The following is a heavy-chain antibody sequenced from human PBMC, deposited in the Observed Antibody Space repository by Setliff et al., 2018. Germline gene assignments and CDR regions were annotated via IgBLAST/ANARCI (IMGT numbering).Heavy chain of an antibody. J-gene: IGHJ5*02. V-gene: IGHV4-38-2*01. CDR2: IYRTGTT. Sequence: SETLSLTCGVSGYSISSGYYWGWIRPPPGKELKWIGSIYRTGTTYYNPSLKSRVTMSLDTSKNPFSLTLSTVTAAATAVYYCARQSVRGLADNNWFDPWGQGTLVTVSS. CDR3: ARQSVRGLADNNWFDP. D-gene: IGHD2-15*01. CDR1: GYSISSGYY.